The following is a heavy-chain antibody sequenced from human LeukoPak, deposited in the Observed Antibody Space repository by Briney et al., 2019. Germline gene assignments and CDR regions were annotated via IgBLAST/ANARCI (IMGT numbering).Heavy chain of an antibody. D-gene: IGHD6-19*01. CDR1: GYSISSGYY. Sequence: SETLSLTCAVSGYSISSGYYWGWIRQPPGKGLEWIGSIYHSGSTYYNPSLKSRVTISVDTSKNQFSLKLSSVTAADTAVYYCARQDRRGAVPGGGFDYWGQGTLVTVSS. CDR2: IYHSGST. CDR3: ARQDRRGAVPGGGFDY. J-gene: IGHJ4*02. V-gene: IGHV4-38-2*01.